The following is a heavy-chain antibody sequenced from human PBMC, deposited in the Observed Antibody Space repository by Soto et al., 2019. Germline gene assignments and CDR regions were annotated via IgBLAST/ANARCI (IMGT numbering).Heavy chain of an antibody. J-gene: IGHJ4*01. V-gene: IGHV1-18*04. CDR2: TTASNTHT. D-gene: IGHD3-22*01. Sequence: QVQLLQSGTEVKEPGASVKVSCKASGYTFTSFDISWVRQAPGQGLEWVGWTTASNTHTNYVQKLQGRVTMTTDTSTTTAYMEPKSLRSDDTAIYYCTRGGYSSGYHYWGHGTLVTVSS. CDR3: TRGGYSSGYHY. CDR1: GYTFTSFD.